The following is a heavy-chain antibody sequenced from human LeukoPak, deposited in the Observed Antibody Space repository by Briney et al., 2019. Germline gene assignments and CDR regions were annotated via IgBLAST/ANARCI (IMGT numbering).Heavy chain of an antibody. D-gene: IGHD6-13*01. CDR1: GYTFTSYG. V-gene: IGHV1-8*03. Sequence: EGSVNVSCKASGYTFTSYGMNWVRQAPGQGLEWMGWMNPNSGNTGYAQTFQGRVTITRNTSISTAYMELSSLRSEDTAVYYCARPASSRAPLSDYWGQGTLVTVSS. J-gene: IGHJ4*02. CDR2: MNPNSGNT. CDR3: ARPASSRAPLSDY.